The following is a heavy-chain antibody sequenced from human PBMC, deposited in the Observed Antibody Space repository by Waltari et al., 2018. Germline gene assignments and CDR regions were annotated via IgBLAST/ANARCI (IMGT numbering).Heavy chain of an antibody. CDR1: VGSISSYY. CDR2: IYYSRGR. CDR3: ARGGIAVAGPFGWFDP. Sequence: QVQLQESGPGLVTPSETLALTCTVSVGSISSYYCSWIRQPPGKVLEWIVYIYYSRGRNDHAARESRVARAVGASKNQVCLKLSSVTAADTAVYYWARGGIAVAGPFGWFDPWGQGTLVTVSS. D-gene: IGHD6-19*01. J-gene: IGHJ5*02. V-gene: IGHV4-59*01.